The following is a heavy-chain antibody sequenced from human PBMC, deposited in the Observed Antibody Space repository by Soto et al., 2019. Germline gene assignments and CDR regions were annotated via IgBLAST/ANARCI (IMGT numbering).Heavy chain of an antibody. CDR2: VYYRGSI. D-gene: IGHD2-15*01. V-gene: IGHV4-30-4*01. Sequence: SETLSLTCTVSGGSISSADYYWSWIRQPPGKGLELIGYVYYRGSIYYNPSLESRISISVDTSKNQFSLKLTSVTAADTAMYFCARVLLTPKRFDSWGQGTLVTVSS. CDR3: ARVLLTPKRFDS. CDR1: GGSISSADYY. J-gene: IGHJ5*01.